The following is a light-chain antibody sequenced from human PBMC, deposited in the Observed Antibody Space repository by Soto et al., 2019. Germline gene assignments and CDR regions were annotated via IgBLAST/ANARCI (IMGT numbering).Light chain of an antibody. J-gene: IGLJ3*02. V-gene: IGLV4-69*01. CDR2: LNSDGSH. CDR1: SGHSSYA. Sequence: QLVLTLSPSASASLGASVKLTCTLSSGHSSYAIAWHQQQPEKGPRYLMKLNSDGSHSKGDGIPDRFSGSSSGAERYLTISSLQSEDEADYYCQTWGSGIYWVFGGGTKLTVL. CDR3: QTWGSGIYWV.